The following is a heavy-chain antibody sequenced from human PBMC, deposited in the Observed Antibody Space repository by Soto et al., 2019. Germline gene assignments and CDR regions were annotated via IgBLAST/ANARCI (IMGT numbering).Heavy chain of an antibody. D-gene: IGHD5-18*01. CDR3: ARDPSRGYSYGLGDY. V-gene: IGHV3-7*04. Sequence: EVQLVESGGGLVQPRGSLRLSCAASGFTFNNHWMNWVRQAPGKGLEWVANIKQDGSEKYYVDSVKGRFTISRDNAKNSLDLQMNSLRAEDTAVYYCARDPSRGYSYGLGDYWGQGTLVTVSS. CDR1: GFTFNNHW. CDR2: IKQDGSEK. J-gene: IGHJ4*02.